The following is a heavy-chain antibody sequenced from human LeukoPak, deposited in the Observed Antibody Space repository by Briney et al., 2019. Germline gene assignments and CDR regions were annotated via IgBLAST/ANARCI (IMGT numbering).Heavy chain of an antibody. Sequence: SETLSLTCAVYGGSFSGYYWSWIRQPPGKGLEWIGEINHSGSTNYNPSLKSRVTISVDTSKNQFSLKLSSVTAADTAVYYCARYSTSRIPRFDYWGQGTLVTVSS. V-gene: IGHV4-34*01. CDR3: ARYSTSRIPRFDY. CDR2: INHSGST. J-gene: IGHJ4*02. CDR1: GGSFSGYY. D-gene: IGHD6-13*01.